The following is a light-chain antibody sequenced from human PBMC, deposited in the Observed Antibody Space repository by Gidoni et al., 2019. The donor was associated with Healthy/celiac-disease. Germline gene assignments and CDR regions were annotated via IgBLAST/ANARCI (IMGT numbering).Light chain of an antibody. V-gene: IGKV1-NL1*01. CDR2: AAS. CDR3: QQYYRTLWT. J-gene: IGKJ1*01. CDR1: QGISNS. Sequence: DIQITPSPSSLSASVGDRVTITCRESQGISNSLAWYQQKPGKAPKLLLYAASRLESGVPSRCSGSGSGKDYTLTISRLQHEDLETYYCQQYYRTLWTFGQGTKVEIK.